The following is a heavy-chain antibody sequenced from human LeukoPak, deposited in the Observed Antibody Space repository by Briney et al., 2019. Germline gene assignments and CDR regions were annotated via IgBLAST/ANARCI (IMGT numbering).Heavy chain of an antibody. CDR3: ARDSSKWAMGNFDS. CDR1: GGSISSSSYY. Sequence: SETLSLTCTVSGGSISSSSYYWGWIRQPPGKGLEWIGSIYYSGSTYYNPSLKSRVTITVDTSKNQLSLKLYSVTAADTAVYFCARDSSKWAMGNFDSWGQGTLVTVSS. J-gene: IGHJ4*02. D-gene: IGHD5-18*01. V-gene: IGHV4-39*02. CDR2: IYYSGST.